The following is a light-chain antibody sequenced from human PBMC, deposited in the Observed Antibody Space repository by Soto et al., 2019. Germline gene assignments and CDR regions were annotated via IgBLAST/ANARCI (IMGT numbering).Light chain of an antibody. CDR3: QQRCDWPLT. V-gene: IGKV3-15*01. CDR2: GAS. Sequence: EVVMTQSPATLSVSPGERGTLSCRASQSVSSNLAWYQQRPGQAPRLLIYGASTRASGIPARFSGSGSGTEFTLTISSLQSEDFAVYYCQQRCDWPLTFGGGTKVEIK. CDR1: QSVSSN. J-gene: IGKJ4*01.